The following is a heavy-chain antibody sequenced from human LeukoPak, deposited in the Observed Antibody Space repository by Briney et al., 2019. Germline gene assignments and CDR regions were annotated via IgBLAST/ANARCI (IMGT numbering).Heavy chain of an antibody. D-gene: IGHD3-22*01. CDR3: AKDPSRVTMIVVHQNDY. Sequence: GGSLRLSCAASGFTFSSYEMNWVRQAPGKGLDWVSYISRSRSGSTIYYADSVKGRFTISRDNAKNSLYLQMNSLRAEDTAVYYCAKDPSRVTMIVVHQNDYWGQGTLVTVSS. CDR1: GFTFSSYE. CDR2: ISRSRSGSTI. V-gene: IGHV3-48*03. J-gene: IGHJ4*02.